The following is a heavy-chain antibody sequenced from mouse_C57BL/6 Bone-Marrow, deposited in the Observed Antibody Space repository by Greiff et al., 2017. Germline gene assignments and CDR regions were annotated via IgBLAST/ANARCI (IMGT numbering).Heavy chain of an antibody. CDR1: GYTFTSYW. J-gene: IGHJ4*01. CDR2: IDPSDSYT. V-gene: IGHV1-69*01. CDR3: AREGYSNYEMDY. Sequence: VQLQQPGAELVMPGASVKLSCKASGYTFTSYWMHWVKQRPGQGLEWIGEIDPSDSYTNYNQKFKGQSTLTVDKSSSTAYMQLSSLTSEDSAVYYCAREGYSNYEMDYWGQGTSVTVSS. D-gene: IGHD2-5*01.